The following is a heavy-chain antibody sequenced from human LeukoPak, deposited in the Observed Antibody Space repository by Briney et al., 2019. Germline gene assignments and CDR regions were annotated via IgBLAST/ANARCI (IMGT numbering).Heavy chain of an antibody. V-gene: IGHV3-21*01. CDR2: ISYSGPHM. Sequence: PGGSPRLSCAASGFALSRYSMNWVRQAPGKGLEWVSSISYSGPHMFYADSVRGRFTISRDNAENSLFLQMNSLRAEDTAVYFCAKKAQYDGHYPLDYWGQGTLVTVSA. D-gene: IGHD4/OR15-4a*01. J-gene: IGHJ4*02. CDR3: AKKAQYDGHYPLDY. CDR1: GFALSRYS.